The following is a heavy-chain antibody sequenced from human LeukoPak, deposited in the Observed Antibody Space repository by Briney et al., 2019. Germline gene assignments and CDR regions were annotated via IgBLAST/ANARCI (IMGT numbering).Heavy chain of an antibody. V-gene: IGHV5-51*01. CDR3: ARRRDSTSWFDWFDP. CDR1: GYSFITHW. D-gene: IGHD6-13*01. J-gene: IGHJ5*02. CDR2: IYPGDSDT. Sequence: GESLQISCKGSGYSFITHWIAWVRQTPGKGLEWMGVIYPGDSDTTYSPSFQGHVSISADKSINTAYLQWSSLKASDTAIYYCARRRDSTSWFDWFDPWGQGTLVTVSS.